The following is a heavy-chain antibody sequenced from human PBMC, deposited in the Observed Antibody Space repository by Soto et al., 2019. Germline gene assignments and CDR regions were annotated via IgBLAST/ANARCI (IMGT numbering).Heavy chain of an antibody. D-gene: IGHD6-19*01. CDR1: GFTFSSYW. CDR3: ARDSEQWQVLSYNWFDP. V-gene: IGHV3-7*03. Sequence: EVQLVESGGGLVQPGGSLRLSCAASGFTFSSYWMSWVRQAPGKGLEWVANIKQDGSEKYYVESVKGRFTISRDNAKNSLYVQMNSLRAEDTAVYYCARDSEQWQVLSYNWFDPWGQGTLVTVSS. CDR2: IKQDGSEK. J-gene: IGHJ5*02.